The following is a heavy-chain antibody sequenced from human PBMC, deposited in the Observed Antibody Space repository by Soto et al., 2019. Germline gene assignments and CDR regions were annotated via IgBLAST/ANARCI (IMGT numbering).Heavy chain of an antibody. J-gene: IGHJ6*02. D-gene: IGHD3-22*01. CDR2: ISASGGTT. Sequence: GGSLRLSCAASGFSFSSDGMSWVRQAPGKGLEWVSAISASGGTTYYVDSVKGRFTISRDNSKNMLFLQMNSLRAEDTAVYYCAKSYYYDGSGPYGMDVWGQGTTVTVSS. CDR3: AKSYYYDGSGPYGMDV. V-gene: IGHV3-23*01. CDR1: GFSFSSDG.